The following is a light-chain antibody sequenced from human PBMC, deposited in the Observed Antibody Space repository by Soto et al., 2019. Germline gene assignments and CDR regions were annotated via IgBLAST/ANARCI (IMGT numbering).Light chain of an antibody. CDR2: DAS. CDR3: QHYNSYSEA. V-gene: IGKV3-11*01. CDR1: QSISNF. J-gene: IGKJ1*01. Sequence: EIVLTQSPATLSLSPGERATLSCRASQSISNFLAWYQQKPGQAPRLLIYDASKRATDIPDRFIGSGSGTDFTLTISSLEPEDFATYYCQHYNSYSEAFGQGTKVELK.